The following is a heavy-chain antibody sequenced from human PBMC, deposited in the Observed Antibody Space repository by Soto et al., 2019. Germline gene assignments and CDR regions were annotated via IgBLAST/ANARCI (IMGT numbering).Heavy chain of an antibody. Sequence: GESLKISCTGSGYSFTSYWIGWVRQMPGKGLEWMGIIYPDDSDTRYSPSFQGQVTISADKSISTAYLQWSSLKASDTAMYYCARRSAVLRFMEWPPENWFDPWGQGTLVTVSS. D-gene: IGHD3-3*01. CDR2: IYPDDSDT. CDR3: ARRSAVLRFMEWPPENWFDP. CDR1: GYSFTSYW. V-gene: IGHV5-51*01. J-gene: IGHJ5*02.